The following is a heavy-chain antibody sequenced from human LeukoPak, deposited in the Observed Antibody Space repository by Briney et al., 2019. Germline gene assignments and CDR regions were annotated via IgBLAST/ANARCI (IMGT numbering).Heavy chain of an antibody. CDR1: GFTLSTYS. CDR3: ARVIVGADHGAFDI. Sequence: GGSLRLSCAASGFTLSTYSMIWVRQAPGQGLEWVSYISSSSSPMYYADSVKGRFTISRDNAKNSLYLQMNSLRADDTALYYCARVIVGADHGAFDIWGQGTMVTVSS. J-gene: IGHJ3*02. D-gene: IGHD1-26*01. V-gene: IGHV3-48*04. CDR2: ISSSSSPM.